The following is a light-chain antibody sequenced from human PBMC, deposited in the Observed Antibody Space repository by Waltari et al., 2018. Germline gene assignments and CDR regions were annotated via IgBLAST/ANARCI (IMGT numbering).Light chain of an antibody. V-gene: IGKV3-20*01. J-gene: IGKJ2*01. CDR3: QQYGSSPPYT. CDR1: QSVSSSY. CDR2: GAS. Sequence: IVLTQSPGTLSLSPGERATLSCRASQSVSSSYVAWYQQKPGQAPRLLIYGASSSATGIPDRFSGSGSGTDFTLTISRLEPEDFAVYYCQQYGSSPPYTFGQGTKLEIK.